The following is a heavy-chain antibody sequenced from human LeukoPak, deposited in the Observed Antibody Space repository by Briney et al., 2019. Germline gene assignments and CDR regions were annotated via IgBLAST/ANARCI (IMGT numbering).Heavy chain of an antibody. Sequence: SGRSLRLSCAASGFTFDDYAMLWVRQAPGKGLEWVSGISWNSGSIGYADSVKGRFTISRDNAKNSLYLQMNSLRAEDTALYYCAKDGGTDFWSGYGSNWFDPWGQGTLVTVSS. J-gene: IGHJ5*02. V-gene: IGHV3-9*01. CDR1: GFTFDDYA. CDR3: AKDGGTDFWSGYGSNWFDP. CDR2: ISWNSGSI. D-gene: IGHD3-3*01.